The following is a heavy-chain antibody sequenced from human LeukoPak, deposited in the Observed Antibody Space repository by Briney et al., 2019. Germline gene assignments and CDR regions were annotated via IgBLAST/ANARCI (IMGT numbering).Heavy chain of an antibody. CDR1: GGSISSYY. J-gene: IGHJ3*02. V-gene: IGHV4-59*08. D-gene: IGHD4-17*01. CDR3: CYGVTNAFDI. Sequence: PSETLSLTCTVSGGSISSYYWSRIRQPPGKGLEWIGYIYYSGSTNYNPSLKSRVTISVDTSKNQFSLKLGSVTAADTAVYYCCYGVTNAFDIWGQGTMVTVSS. CDR2: IYYSGST.